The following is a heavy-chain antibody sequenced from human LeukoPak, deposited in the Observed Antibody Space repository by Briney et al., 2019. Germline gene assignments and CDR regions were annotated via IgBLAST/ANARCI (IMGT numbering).Heavy chain of an antibody. V-gene: IGHV3-48*03. Sequence: GGSLRLSCAASGFTFSSYEMNWVRQAPGKGLEWVSYISSSGSTIYYADSVKGRFTISRDNSKNTLYLQMNSLRAEDTAVYYCAGGSWYNYFDYWGQGTLVTVSS. CDR1: GFTFSSYE. J-gene: IGHJ4*02. CDR2: ISSSGSTI. CDR3: AGGSWYNYFDY. D-gene: IGHD6-13*01.